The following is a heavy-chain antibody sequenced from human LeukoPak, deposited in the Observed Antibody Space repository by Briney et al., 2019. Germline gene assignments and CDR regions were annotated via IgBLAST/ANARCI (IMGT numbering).Heavy chain of an antibody. Sequence: SVKVSCKASGYTFTSYAMGWVRQAPGHGLEWMGGIIPIFGTANYAQKFQGRVTITADESTSTAYMELSSLRSEDTAVYYCARSQRGYSGYDYWGQGTLVTVSS. D-gene: IGHD5-12*01. J-gene: IGHJ4*02. CDR3: ARSQRGYSGYDY. CDR2: IIPIFGTA. CDR1: GYTFTSYA. V-gene: IGHV1-69*13.